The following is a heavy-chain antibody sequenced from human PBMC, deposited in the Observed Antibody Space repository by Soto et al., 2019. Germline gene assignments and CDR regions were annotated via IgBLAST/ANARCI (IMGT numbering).Heavy chain of an antibody. CDR3: ARDRDYSHTDADIDY. D-gene: IGHD3-16*01. CDR2: ISGYNGYT. J-gene: IGHJ4*02. Sequence: QVQLMQSGAEVRRPGTSMRISCTTSGYNFNTYGIIWVRQAPGQGLEWMGWISGYNGYTKYAQNFEDRFTLSTDPSTSTAVLELRNLRSGDTALYFCARDRDYSHTDADIDYXXXGTLVTVSS. CDR1: GYNFNTYG. V-gene: IGHV1-18*01.